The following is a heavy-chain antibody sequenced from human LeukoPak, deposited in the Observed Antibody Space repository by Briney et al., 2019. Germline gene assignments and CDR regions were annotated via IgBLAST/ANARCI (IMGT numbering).Heavy chain of an antibody. Sequence: GRSLRLSCAASGFTFDDYAMHWVRQAQGKGLEWVSGISWNSGSIGYADSVKGRFTISRDNAKNSLYLQMNSLRAEDTALYYCAKDHGYSYGPFDYWGQGTLVTVSS. J-gene: IGHJ4*02. D-gene: IGHD5-18*01. CDR3: AKDHGYSYGPFDY. CDR1: GFTFDDYA. V-gene: IGHV3-9*01. CDR2: ISWNSGSI.